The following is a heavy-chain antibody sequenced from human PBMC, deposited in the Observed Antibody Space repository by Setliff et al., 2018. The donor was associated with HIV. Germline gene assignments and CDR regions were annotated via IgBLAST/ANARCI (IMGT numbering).Heavy chain of an antibody. J-gene: IGHJ4*01. CDR3: ARTRGYSYGTLAGFDY. CDR2: IYTSGST. Sequence: PSETLSLTCTVSGGSISSHYWSWIRRPPGKGLEWIGYIYTSGSTMYNPSLESRVAMSVDTSKQQFSLEVSSVTAADTAVYYCARTRGYSYGTLAGFDYWGRGSLVTVSS. CDR1: GGSISSHY. V-gene: IGHV4-59*11. D-gene: IGHD5-18*01.